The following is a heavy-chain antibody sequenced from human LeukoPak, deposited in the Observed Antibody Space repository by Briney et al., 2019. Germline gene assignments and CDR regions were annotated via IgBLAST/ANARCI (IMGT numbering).Heavy chain of an antibody. J-gene: IGHJ4*02. D-gene: IGHD6-13*01. Sequence: GGSLRLSCAASGFTSSSYGMHWVRQAPGKGLEWVAVISYDGSNKYYADSVKGRFTISRANSKNTLYLQMNSLRAEDTAVYYCAKAREPYSSSWYYFDYWGQGTLVTVSS. V-gene: IGHV3-30*18. CDR1: GFTSSSYG. CDR3: AKAREPYSSSWYYFDY. CDR2: ISYDGSNK.